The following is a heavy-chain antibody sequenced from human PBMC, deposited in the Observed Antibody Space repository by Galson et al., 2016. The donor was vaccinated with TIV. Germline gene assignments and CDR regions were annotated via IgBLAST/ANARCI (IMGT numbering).Heavy chain of an antibody. Sequence: SVKVSCKASGYTFAIYAMHWVRQAPGQRLERLGWFNAGNGNTKYSQKFQGRVTITWDTSASTAYMELSSLRFEGTAVYYCARPPYCGGDCYKYDHWGQGTRVTVYS. D-gene: IGHD2-21*01. V-gene: IGHV1-3*01. CDR2: FNAGNGNT. CDR1: GYTFAIYA. J-gene: IGHJ4*02. CDR3: ARPPYCGGDCYKYDH.